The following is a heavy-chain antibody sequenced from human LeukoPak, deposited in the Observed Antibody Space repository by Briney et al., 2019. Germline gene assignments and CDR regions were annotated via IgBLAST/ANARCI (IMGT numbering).Heavy chain of an antibody. CDR2: INPNSGGT. CDR1: GYTFTGYY. V-gene: IGHV1-2*02. Sequence: ASVKVSCKASGYTFTGYYMHWVRQAPGQGLEWMGWINPNSGGTNYAQKFQGRVTMTRDTSISTAYMELSRLRSDDTAVYYCARDRRIAARQYYYYYGMDVWGQGTTVTVSS. D-gene: IGHD6-6*01. J-gene: IGHJ6*02. CDR3: ARDRRIAARQYYYYYGMDV.